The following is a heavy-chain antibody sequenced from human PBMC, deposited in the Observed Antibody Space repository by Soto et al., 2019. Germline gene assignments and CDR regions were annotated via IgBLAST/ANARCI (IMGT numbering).Heavy chain of an antibody. CDR1: GFTFSSYG. CDR2: ISYDGSNK. CDR3: AKDLEYSSSVFDY. D-gene: IGHD6-6*01. Sequence: QVQLVESGGGGVQPGRSVRLSCEASGFTFSSYGMHWVRQAPGKGLEWVAVISYDGSNKYYADSVKGRFTISRDNSKHTLYLQMNSLRAEDTAVYYCAKDLEYSSSVFDYWGQGTLGTVSS. J-gene: IGHJ4*02. V-gene: IGHV3-30*18.